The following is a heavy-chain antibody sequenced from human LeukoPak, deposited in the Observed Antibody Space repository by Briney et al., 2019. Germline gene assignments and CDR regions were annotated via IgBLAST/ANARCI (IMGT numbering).Heavy chain of an antibody. D-gene: IGHD1-26*01. CDR2: IYYSGST. CDR1: GGSISSYY. V-gene: IGHV4-59*01. CDR3: ARRGPLGSYYAYFDY. J-gene: IGHJ4*02. Sequence: SETLSLTCTVSGGSISSYYWSWIRQPPGKGLERIGYIYYSGSTNYNPSLKSRVTISVDTSKNQFSLKLSSVTAADTAVYYCARRGPLGSYYAYFDYWGREPWSPSPQ.